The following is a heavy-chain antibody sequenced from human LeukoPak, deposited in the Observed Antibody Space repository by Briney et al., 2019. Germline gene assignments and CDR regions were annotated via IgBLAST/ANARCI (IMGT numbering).Heavy chain of an antibody. V-gene: IGHV3-7*01. Sequence: GGSLRLSCAASGFTFSSYWMSWVRQAPGKGLEWVANIKQDGSEKYYVDSVKGRFTTSRDNAKNSLYLQMNSLRAEDTAVYYCARSRGVSPFDYWGQGTLVTVSS. J-gene: IGHJ4*02. CDR1: GFTFSSYW. D-gene: IGHD3-10*01. CDR2: IKQDGSEK. CDR3: ARSRGVSPFDY.